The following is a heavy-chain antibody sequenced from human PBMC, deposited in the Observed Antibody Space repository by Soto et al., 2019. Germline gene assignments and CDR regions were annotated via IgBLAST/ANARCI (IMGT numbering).Heavy chain of an antibody. V-gene: IGHV5-51*01. CDR1: GYSFTSYW. CDR3: ARQNRGSSSDYWGNWLDP. J-gene: IGHJ5*02. Sequence: GESLKISCKGSGYSFTSYWTGWVRQMPGKGLEWMGIIYPGDSDTRYSPSFQGQVTISADKSISTAYLQWSSLKASETAMYYCARQNRGSSSDYWGNWLDPWGPGPMATVYS. D-gene: IGHD6-6*01. CDR2: IYPGDSDT.